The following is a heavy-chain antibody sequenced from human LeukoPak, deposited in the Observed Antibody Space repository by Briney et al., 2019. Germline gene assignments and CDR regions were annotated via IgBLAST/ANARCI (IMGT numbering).Heavy chain of an antibody. J-gene: IGHJ4*02. D-gene: IGHD6-19*01. Sequence: SETLSLTCAVYGGSFSGYYWSWIRQPPGKGLEWIGEINHSGSTNYNPSLKSRVTISVDTSKNQFSLKLSSVTAADTAVYYCARVGYSSGWYWGQGTLVTVSS. CDR2: INHSGST. CDR1: GGSFSGYY. V-gene: IGHV4-34*01. CDR3: ARVGYSSGWY.